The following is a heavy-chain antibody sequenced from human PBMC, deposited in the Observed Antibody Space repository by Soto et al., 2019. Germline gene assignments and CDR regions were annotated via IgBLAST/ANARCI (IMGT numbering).Heavy chain of an antibody. V-gene: IGHV5-51*01. J-gene: IGHJ4*02. D-gene: IGHD2-15*01. CDR2: IYPGYSDI. CDR1: GYSFTNSW. Sequence: GESLKISCQGSGYSFTNSWIGWVRQVPGRGLEWVGIIYPGYSDIRYRPSFQGRVTISADKSVNTAYLQWSSLRASDTAIYYCARPPGSGTLFANWGQGTQVTVSS. CDR3: ARPPGSGTLFAN.